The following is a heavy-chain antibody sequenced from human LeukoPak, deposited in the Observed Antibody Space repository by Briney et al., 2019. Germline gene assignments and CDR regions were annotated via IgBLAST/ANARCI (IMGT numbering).Heavy chain of an antibody. D-gene: IGHD3-10*01. CDR2: IYYSGIS. CDR3: ARDMLGYYYGSGNYGSFDT. CDR1: GGSISNHY. J-gene: IGHJ5*02. V-gene: IGHV4-59*11. Sequence: SETLSLTCTVSGGSISNHYWTWIRQSPGKGLEWIGYIYYSGISDYNPSLRSRVTMSVDTSKNQFSLKLSSLTAADTAVYYCARDMLGYYYGSGNYGSFDTWGQGTLVTVSS.